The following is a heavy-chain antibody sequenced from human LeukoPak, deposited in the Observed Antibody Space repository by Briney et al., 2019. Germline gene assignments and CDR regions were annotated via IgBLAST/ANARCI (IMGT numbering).Heavy chain of an antibody. J-gene: IGHJ4*02. V-gene: IGHV3-74*01. CDR2: INRDGSST. Sequence: GSLLLSCAASGFTFSGYWMHRVRQAPGKGLVWVSRINRDGSSTNYADSVKGRFTISRDNAKNTLYLQMKSLRAEDTAVYYCVSRDYPADYWGQGTLVTVSS. D-gene: IGHD4-11*01. CDR3: VSRDYPADY. CDR1: GFTFSGYW.